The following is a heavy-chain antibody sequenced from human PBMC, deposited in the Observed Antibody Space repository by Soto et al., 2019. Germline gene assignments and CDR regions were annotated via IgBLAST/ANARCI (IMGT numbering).Heavy chain of an antibody. J-gene: IGHJ5*02. V-gene: IGHV4-61*08. CDR3: AREMQAGGTHYFDP. Sequence: SETLSLTFTVSGGSLNSGAYSWRKIRQARGKGLEWVGYIYLTGTGSTNDSPSLKSRVTTSMDTSKNQVSLKLASMTAADTAVYFCAREMQAGGTHYFDPWGQGTLVTVYS. D-gene: IGHD6-19*01. CDR1: GGSLNSGAYS. CDR2: IYLTGTGST.